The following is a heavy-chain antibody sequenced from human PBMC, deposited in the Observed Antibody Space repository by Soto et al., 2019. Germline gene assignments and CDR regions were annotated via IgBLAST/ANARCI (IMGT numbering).Heavy chain of an antibody. J-gene: IGHJ4*02. CDR2: IIPILGIA. D-gene: IGHD2-15*01. V-gene: IGHV1-69*02. Sequence: QVQLVHSGAEVKKPGSSVKVSCKACGGTFSSYTISWVRQAPGQGLEWMGRIIPILGIANYAQKFQGRVTITADKSTSTAYMELSSLRSEDTAVYYCAAPSCSGGSCYGSGYWGQGTLVTVSS. CDR1: GGTFSSYT. CDR3: AAPSCSGGSCYGSGY.